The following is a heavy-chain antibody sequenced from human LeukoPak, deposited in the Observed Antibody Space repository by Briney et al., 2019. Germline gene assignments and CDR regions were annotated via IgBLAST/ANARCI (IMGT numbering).Heavy chain of an antibody. D-gene: IGHD6-13*01. CDR3: ARDGRPIAAAGHYYYGMDV. V-gene: IGHV4-4*07. CDR2: IYTSGST. Sequence: SETLSLTCAVYGGSFSGYYWSWIRQPAGKGLEWIGRIYTSGSTNYNPSLKSRVTMSVDTSKNQFSLKLSSVTAADTAVYYCARDGRPIAAAGHYYYGMDVWGQGTTVTVSS. J-gene: IGHJ6*02. CDR1: GGSFSGYY.